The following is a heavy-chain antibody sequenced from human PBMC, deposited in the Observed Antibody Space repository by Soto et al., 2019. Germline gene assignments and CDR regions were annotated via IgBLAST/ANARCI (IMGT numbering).Heavy chain of an antibody. CDR3: ATYRGSNGMDV. CDR1: GGSINSYY. D-gene: IGHD3-10*01. V-gene: IGHV4-59*01. CDR2: IYYSGIT. Sequence: PSETLSLTCSVSGGSINSYYWTWIRQTPGKGLEWIGYIYYSGITSYNPSLKSRVALSIDTSKRQFSLMLSSVTAADTAVYYCATYRGSNGMDVWGQGTTVTVYS. J-gene: IGHJ6*02.